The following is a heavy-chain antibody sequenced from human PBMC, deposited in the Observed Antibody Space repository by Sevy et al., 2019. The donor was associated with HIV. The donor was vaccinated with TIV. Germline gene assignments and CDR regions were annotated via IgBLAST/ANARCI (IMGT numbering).Heavy chain of an antibody. D-gene: IGHD5-12*01. J-gene: IGHJ4*02. V-gene: IGHV3-11*01. CDR1: GLTFVDHH. Sequence: GGSLRLSCAASGLTFVDHHMTWIRQAPGKGLEWVSYISISGSTTYYADSVKGRFTISRDNAKKSLYLQMNSLRAEDTAVYYCAGYGAEGTCQKYFDYWGQGTLVTVSS. CDR2: ISISGSTT. CDR3: AGYGAEGTCQKYFDY.